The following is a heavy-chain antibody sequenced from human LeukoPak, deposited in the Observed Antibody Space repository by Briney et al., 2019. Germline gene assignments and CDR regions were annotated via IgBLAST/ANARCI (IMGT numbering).Heavy chain of an antibody. V-gene: IGHV4-61*02. CDR1: GGSISSGSYY. D-gene: IGHD3-10*01. Sequence: SETLSLTCTVSGGSISSGSYYWSWIRQPAGKGLEWIGRIYTSGSTNYNPSLKSRVTISVDTSKNQFSLKLSSVTTADTAVYYCARLGVRGVIIPRYWYFDLWGRGTLVTVSS. CDR2: IYTSGST. CDR3: ARLGVRGVIIPRYWYFDL. J-gene: IGHJ2*01.